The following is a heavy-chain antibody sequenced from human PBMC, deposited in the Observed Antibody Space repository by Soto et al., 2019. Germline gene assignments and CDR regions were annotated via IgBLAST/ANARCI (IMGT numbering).Heavy chain of an antibody. CDR2: ISPYNGNT. CDR1: GYTFSSYG. V-gene: IGHV1-18*01. D-gene: IGHD2-15*01. Sequence: GASVKVSCKASGYTFSSYGVSWVRQAPGQGLEWMGWISPYNGNTNYAQKFQGRVIMTTDTSTSTAHMALRSLRSDDTAVYFCASDLSLGGFVSSIDSWGQGTLVTVSS. J-gene: IGHJ4*02. CDR3: ASDLSLGGFVSSIDS.